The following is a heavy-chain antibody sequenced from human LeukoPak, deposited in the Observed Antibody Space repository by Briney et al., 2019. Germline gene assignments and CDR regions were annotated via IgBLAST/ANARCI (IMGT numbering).Heavy chain of an antibody. CDR1: GGSISSYY. D-gene: IGHD3-10*01. V-gene: IGHV4-59*01. CDR2: IYYSGST. J-gene: IGHJ5*02. CDR3: ARAVLGYYYGSGSYYNWFDP. Sequence: SETLSLTCTVSGGSISSYYWSWIRQPPGKGLEWIGYIYYSGSTNYNPSLKSRVTISVDTSKNQFSRKLSSVTAADTAVYYCARAVLGYYYGSGSYYNWFDPWGQGTLVTVSS.